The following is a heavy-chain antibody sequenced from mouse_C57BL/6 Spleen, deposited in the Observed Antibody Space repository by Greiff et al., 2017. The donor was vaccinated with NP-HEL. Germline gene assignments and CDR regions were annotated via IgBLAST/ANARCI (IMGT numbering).Heavy chain of an antibody. J-gene: IGHJ3*01. Sequence: EVKLVESGGGLVKPGGSLKLSCAASGFTFSSYTMSWVRQTPEKRLEWVATISGGGGNTYYPDSVKGRFTISRDNAKNTLYLQMSSLRSEDTALYYCASPYYRNLAWFAYWGHRTLVTVSA. CDR2: ISGGGGNT. D-gene: IGHD2-10*01. CDR3: ASPYYRNLAWFAY. V-gene: IGHV5-9*01. CDR1: GFTFSSYT.